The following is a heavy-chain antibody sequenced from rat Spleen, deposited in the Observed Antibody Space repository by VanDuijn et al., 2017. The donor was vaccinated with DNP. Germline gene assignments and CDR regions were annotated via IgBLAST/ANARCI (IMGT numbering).Heavy chain of an antibody. CDR1: GFSITNNFK. J-gene: IGHJ2*01. V-gene: IGHV3-3*01. CDR3: AIQLGVFDY. Sequence: EVLLQESGPGLVKPSQSLSLTCSVTGFSITNNFKWSWIRKFPGNKLEWMGYVTNAGSTHYNPSLKSRISITTDTSKNPFFLQVNSVDTEDTATYYCAIQLGVFDYWDRGVMVTVSS. D-gene: IGHD5-1*01. CDR2: VTNAGST.